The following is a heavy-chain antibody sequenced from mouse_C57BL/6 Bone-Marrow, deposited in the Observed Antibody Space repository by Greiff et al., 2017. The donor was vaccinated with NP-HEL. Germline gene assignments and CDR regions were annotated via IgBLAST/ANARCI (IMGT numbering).Heavy chain of an antibody. V-gene: IGHV5-16*01. D-gene: IGHD2-3*01. J-gene: IGHJ3*01. CDR3: ARGGFYDGYYVFAY. CDR2: INYDGSST. CDR1: GFTFSDYY. Sequence: EVMLVESEGGLVQPGSSMKLSCTASGFTFSDYYMAWVRQVPEKGLEWVANINYDGSSTYYLDSLKSRFIISRDNAKNILYLQMSSLKSEDTATYYCARGGFYDGYYVFAYWGQGTLVTVSA.